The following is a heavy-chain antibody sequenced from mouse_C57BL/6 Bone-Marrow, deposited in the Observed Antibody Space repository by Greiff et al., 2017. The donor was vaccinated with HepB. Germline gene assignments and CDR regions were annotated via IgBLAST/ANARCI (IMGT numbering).Heavy chain of an antibody. CDR1: GFTFSSYA. D-gene: IGHD1-1*01. V-gene: IGHV5-9-1*02. J-gene: IGHJ2*01. CDR2: ISSGGDYI. CDR3: TREDYGYYFDY. Sequence: EVQLQESGEGLVKPGGSLKLSCAASGFTFSSYAMSWVRQTPEKRLEWVAYISSGGDYIYYADTVKGRFTISRDNARNTLYLQMSSLKSEDTAMYYCTREDYGYYFDYWGQGTTLTVSS.